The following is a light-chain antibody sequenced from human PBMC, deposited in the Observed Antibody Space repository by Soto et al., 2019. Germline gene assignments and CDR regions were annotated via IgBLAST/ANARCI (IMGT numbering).Light chain of an antibody. CDR1: QSVSSR. Sequence: EIVMTQSPATLSVSPGERVTLSCRASQSVSSRLAWYQQKPGQSPRLLIYGASTRATGIPARFSGSGSGTEFTLTISSLQSEDFGVYYCHQYNNLWTFGQGTK. V-gene: IGKV3-15*01. CDR2: GAS. J-gene: IGKJ1*01. CDR3: HQYNNLWT.